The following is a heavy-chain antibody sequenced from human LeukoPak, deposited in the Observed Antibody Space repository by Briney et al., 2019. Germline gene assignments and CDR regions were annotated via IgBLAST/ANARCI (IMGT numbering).Heavy chain of an antibody. V-gene: IGHV3-23*01. CDR3: VKLNLGEMAYFDS. CDR1: GFIFSSYV. CDR2: ISVGGGDT. D-gene: IGHD2-21*01. Sequence: GGSLRLSCEASGFIFSSYVMGWVRQAPGKGLEWVSSISVGGGDTFTADFVKGRFTITRESSKDTLYLQMMGLRVEDTAIYYCVKLNLGEMAYFDSWGQGTLVTVSS. J-gene: IGHJ4*02.